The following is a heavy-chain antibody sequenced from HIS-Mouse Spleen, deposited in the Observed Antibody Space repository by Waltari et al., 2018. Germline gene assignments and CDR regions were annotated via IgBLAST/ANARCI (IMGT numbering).Heavy chain of an antibody. V-gene: IGHV4-39*07. CDR2: ISSSGRT. Sequence: QLQLQESGPGLVKPSETLSLTCTVSGGSISSSSYYWGWIRQTPGEGLEWIGRISSSGRTHYSPSLKSRVNISVDTSKNQFSLKLSSVTAADTAVYYCAREIPYSSSWYDWYFDLWGRGTLVTVSS. D-gene: IGHD6-13*01. CDR1: GGSISSSSYY. J-gene: IGHJ2*01. CDR3: AREIPYSSSWYDWYFDL.